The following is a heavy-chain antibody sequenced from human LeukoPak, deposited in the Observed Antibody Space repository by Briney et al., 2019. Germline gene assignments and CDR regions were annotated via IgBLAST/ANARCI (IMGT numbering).Heavy chain of an antibody. CDR2: IYSGGST. D-gene: IGHD3-10*01. CDR3: AKANTEYYYDAFDI. Sequence: GGSLRLSCAASGFTVSSNYMSWVRQAPGKGLEWVSVIYSGGSTYYADSVKGRFTISRDNSKNTLYLQMNSLRAEDTAVYYCAKANTEYYYDAFDIWGQGTMVTVSS. V-gene: IGHV3-53*01. CDR1: GFTVSSNY. J-gene: IGHJ3*02.